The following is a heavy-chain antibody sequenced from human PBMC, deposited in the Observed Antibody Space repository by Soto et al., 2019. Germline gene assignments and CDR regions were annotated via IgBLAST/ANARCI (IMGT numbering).Heavy chain of an antibody. D-gene: IGHD3-9*01. CDR2: ISAYNGNT. V-gene: IGHV1-18*01. CDR1: GYTFTSYG. CDR3: ARDQPDYDTGHWLEGRAFGI. Sequence: QVQLVQSGAEVKKPGASVKVSCKASGYTFTSYGISWVRQAPGQGLEWMGWISAYNGNTNYAQKLQGRVTMTTDTSTSTAYMELRSLRSDDTAVYYCARDQPDYDTGHWLEGRAFGIWGQGTMVTVSS. J-gene: IGHJ3*02.